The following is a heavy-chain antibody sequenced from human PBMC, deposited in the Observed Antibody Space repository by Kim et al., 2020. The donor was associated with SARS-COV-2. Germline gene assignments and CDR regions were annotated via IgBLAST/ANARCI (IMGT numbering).Heavy chain of an antibody. V-gene: IGHV3-23*03. D-gene: IGHD6-19*01. CDR3: AKSGGIRAVAGTNVDY. Sequence: SVTGRFTTYRDNSNNTLYLQMNSLRAEDTAVYYCAKSGGIRAVAGTNVDYWGQGTLVTVSS. J-gene: IGHJ4*02.